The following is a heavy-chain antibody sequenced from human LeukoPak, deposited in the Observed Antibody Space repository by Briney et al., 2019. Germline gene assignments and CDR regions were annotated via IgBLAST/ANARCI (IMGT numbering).Heavy chain of an antibody. CDR2: ISGSGGST. V-gene: IGHV3-23*01. Sequence: GGSLRLSCAASGFTFSSYAMSWVRQAPGKGLEWVSAISGSGGSTYYADSVKGRFTISRDNSKNTLYLQMGSLRAEDMAVYYCATTSIAAEGYFDYWGQGTLVTVSS. D-gene: IGHD6-6*01. CDR3: ATTSIAAEGYFDY. CDR1: GFTFSSYA. J-gene: IGHJ4*02.